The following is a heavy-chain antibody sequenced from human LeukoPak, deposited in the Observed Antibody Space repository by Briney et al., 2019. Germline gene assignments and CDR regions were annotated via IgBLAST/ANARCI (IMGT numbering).Heavy chain of an antibody. CDR3: ARDLGTIVVVPAASSTNWFDP. Sequence: GASVKVSCKASGYTFTSYGISWVRQAPGQGLEWMGWISAYNGNTNYAQKLQGRVTMTTDTSTSTAYMELRSLRSDDTAVYYCARDLGTIVVVPAASSTNWFDPWGQGTLVTVSS. J-gene: IGHJ5*02. V-gene: IGHV1-18*01. CDR2: ISAYNGNT. CDR1: GYTFTSYG. D-gene: IGHD2-2*01.